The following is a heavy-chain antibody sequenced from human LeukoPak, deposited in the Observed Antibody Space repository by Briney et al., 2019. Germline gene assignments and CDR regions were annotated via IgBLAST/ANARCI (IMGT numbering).Heavy chain of an antibody. J-gene: IGHJ4*02. CDR1: GFTFSSYG. CDR2: IWYDGSNK. CDR3: AKDYCYYDSSGYYLDY. D-gene: IGHD3-22*01. V-gene: IGHV3-33*06. Sequence: PGGSLRLSCAASGFTFSSYGMHWVRQAPGKGLEWVAVIWYDGSNKYYADSVKGRFTISRDNSKNTLYLQMNSLRAEDTAVYYCAKDYCYYDSSGYYLDYWGQGTLVTVSS.